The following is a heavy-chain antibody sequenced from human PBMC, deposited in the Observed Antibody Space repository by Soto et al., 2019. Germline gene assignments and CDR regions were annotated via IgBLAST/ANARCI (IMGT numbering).Heavy chain of an antibody. CDR1: GGSISSYY. CDR3: ARLRWDYGDYIFDY. Sequence: QVQLQESGPGLVKPSETLSLTCTVSGGSISSYYWSWIRQPPGKGLEWIGYIYYSGSTNYNPSLKRRVTISVDTSKIQFSLKLSSVTAADTAVYYCARLRWDYGDYIFDYWGQGTLVTVSS. CDR2: IYYSGST. J-gene: IGHJ4*02. D-gene: IGHD4-17*01. V-gene: IGHV4-59*01.